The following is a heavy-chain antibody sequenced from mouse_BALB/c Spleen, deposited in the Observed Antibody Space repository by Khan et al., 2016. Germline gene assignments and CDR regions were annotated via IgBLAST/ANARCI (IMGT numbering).Heavy chain of an antibody. CDR3: ARGLHISTVVTTVYWYFDV. CDR1: GYTFTNYG. V-gene: IGHV9-3-1*01. D-gene: IGHD1-1*01. Sequence: QFQLVQSGPELKKPGETVKISCKASGYTFTNYGMNWVKQAPGKGLKWMGWINTYTGEPTYSDDFKGRFAFSLETSASTAYLQINNLDNEDTATXCCARGLHISTVVTTVYWYFDVWGAGTTVTVSS. CDR2: INTYTGEP. J-gene: IGHJ1*01.